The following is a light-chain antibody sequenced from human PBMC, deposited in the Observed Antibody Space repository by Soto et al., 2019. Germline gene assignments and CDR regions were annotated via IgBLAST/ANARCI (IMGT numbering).Light chain of an antibody. J-gene: IGLJ3*02. CDR1: SSNIGRGYD. CDR3: PTFDSSLTISWV. CDR2: GDN. Sequence: QSVLTQPPSVSGAPGQRVTISCTGSSSNIGRGYDVHWYQQVPGSAPRLLLSGDNTRPSGVPDRFSGSRSGTSASLAITGLQAEDEADYYCPTFDSSLTISWVFGGGTKLTVL. V-gene: IGLV1-40*01.